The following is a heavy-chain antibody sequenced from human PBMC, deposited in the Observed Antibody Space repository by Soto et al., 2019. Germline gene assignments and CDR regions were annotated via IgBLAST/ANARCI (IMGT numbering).Heavy chain of an antibody. CDR3: ARGFGDFGPSFFGMDV. Sequence: QLQLQESGPGLVKASETLSLTCTVSGSSITAYHWSWIRQFPGHKLEWIGYLYDGGTTDYNPALKSCVTISGDTSKNNFSLNLRSVTAADTAVYYCARGFGDFGPSFFGMDVWGQGTTVIVSS. CDR2: LYDGGTT. CDR1: GSSITAYH. D-gene: IGHD3-10*01. V-gene: IGHV4-59*01. J-gene: IGHJ6*02.